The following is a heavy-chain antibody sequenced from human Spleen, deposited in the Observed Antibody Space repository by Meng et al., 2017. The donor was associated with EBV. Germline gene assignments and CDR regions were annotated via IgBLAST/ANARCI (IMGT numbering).Heavy chain of an antibody. J-gene: IGHJ4*02. CDR1: GGSIRSYY. V-gene: IGHV4-59*01. Sequence: VTLQESGPGLVKPSETLSLTCTVSGGSIRSYYWSWIRQPPGKGLEWIGYINYLGGTNYNPSLKSRVTISVATSKNQLSLTLTSVTGADTAVYYCARATPGYSYGYTDSWGQGILVTVSS. D-gene: IGHD5-18*01. CDR3: ARATPGYSYGYTDS. CDR2: INYLGGT.